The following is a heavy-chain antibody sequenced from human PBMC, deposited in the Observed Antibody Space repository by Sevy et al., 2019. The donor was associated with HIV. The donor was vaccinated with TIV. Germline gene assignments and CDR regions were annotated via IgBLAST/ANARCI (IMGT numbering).Heavy chain of an antibody. Sequence: GGSLRLSCAASGFTFSSYSMNWVRQAPGKGLEWVSSISSSSSYIYYADSVKGRFTISRDNAKNSLYLQMNSLRAEDTAVYYCARMPQYSDPFDYWGQGTLVTVS. CDR2: ISSSSSYI. CDR3: ARMPQYSDPFDY. D-gene: IGHD5-12*01. CDR1: GFTFSSYS. V-gene: IGHV3-21*01. J-gene: IGHJ4*02.